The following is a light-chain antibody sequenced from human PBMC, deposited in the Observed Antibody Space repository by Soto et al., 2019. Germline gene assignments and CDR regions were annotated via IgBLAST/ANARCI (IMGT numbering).Light chain of an antibody. V-gene: IGKV3-11*01. J-gene: IGKJ2*01. CDR3: QQYNNWFMYT. CDR2: DVS. CDR1: QSVTSA. Sequence: EIVLTQSPATLSLSPGDRATLSCRASQSVTSALAWFQQKPGQAPRLLIYDVSRRATGIPARFSGSGSGTDFTLTINSLEPEDFAVYYCQQYNNWFMYTFGQGTKLEIK.